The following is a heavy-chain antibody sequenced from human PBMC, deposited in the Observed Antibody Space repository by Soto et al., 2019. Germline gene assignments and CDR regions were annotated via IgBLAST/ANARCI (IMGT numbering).Heavy chain of an antibody. CDR2: ISSSSDKT. D-gene: IGHD2-21*02. J-gene: IGHJ4*02. V-gene: IGHV3-48*02. CDR3: ARLPKGSWVTA. CDR1: GFSFSDYS. Sequence: PGGSLRLSCIASGFSFSDYSMNWVRQAPGKGLQWVSYISSSSDKTYYADSVKGRFTVSRDNAKNALFLEMNSLRDDDTATYYCARLPKGSWVTAWGQVTRVTVSS.